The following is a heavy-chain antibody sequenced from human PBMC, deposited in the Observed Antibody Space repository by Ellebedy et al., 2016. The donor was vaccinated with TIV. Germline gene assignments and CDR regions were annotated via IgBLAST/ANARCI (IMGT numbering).Heavy chain of an antibody. D-gene: IGHD3-3*01. CDR1: GFTFDDYA. Sequence: SLKISCAASGFTFDDYAMHWVRQAPGRGLEWVSGISWNSGSIGYADSVKGRFTISRDNAKNSLYLQMNSLRTEDTALYYCAKDLELRFFKMEAFDIWGQGIMVTVSS. V-gene: IGHV3-9*01. CDR2: ISWNSGSI. J-gene: IGHJ3*02. CDR3: AKDLELRFFKMEAFDI.